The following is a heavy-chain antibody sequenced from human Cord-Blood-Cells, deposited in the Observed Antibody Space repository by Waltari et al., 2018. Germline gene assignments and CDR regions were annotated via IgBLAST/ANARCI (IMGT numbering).Heavy chain of an antibody. CDR1: GFTLSCYR. Sequence: QVKLVESGGGVFETERSSRLCGAASGFTLSCYRMHWVSKAPGKGLEWVAFIWYDGSNKCYADSVKCRFTISRDNFKNTLYLQMNSLRAEDTAVYYCARDSLFDYWGQGTLVTVSS. CDR3: ARDSLFDY. J-gene: IGHJ4*02. V-gene: IGHV3-33*01. CDR2: IWYDGSNK.